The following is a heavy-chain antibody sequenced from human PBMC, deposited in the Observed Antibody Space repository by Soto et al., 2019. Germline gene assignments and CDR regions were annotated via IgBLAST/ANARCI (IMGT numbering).Heavy chain of an antibody. CDR2: INPNSGGT. Sequence: GASVKVSCKASGYTFTGYYMHWVRQAPGQGLEWMGWINPNSGGTNYAQKFQGRVTMTRDTSISTAYMELNSLRAEDTAVYYCAKEVVPAATGYYYGMDVWGQGTTVTVSS. D-gene: IGHD2-2*01. CDR3: AKEVVPAATGYYYGMDV. V-gene: IGHV1-2*02. J-gene: IGHJ6*02. CDR1: GYTFTGYY.